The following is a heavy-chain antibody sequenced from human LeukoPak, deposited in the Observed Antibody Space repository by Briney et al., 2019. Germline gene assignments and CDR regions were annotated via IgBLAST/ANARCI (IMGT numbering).Heavy chain of an antibody. CDR3: ARTRDGYNLDY. V-gene: IGHV3-64*01. J-gene: IGHJ4*02. Sequence: GALRLSCAASGFTFSSYAMHWVRQAPGKGLEYVSAISSNGGSTYYANSVKGRFTISRDNSKNTLYLQMGSLRAEDMAVYYCARTRDGYNLDYWGQGTLVTVSS. D-gene: IGHD5-24*01. CDR2: ISSNGGST. CDR1: GFTFSSYA.